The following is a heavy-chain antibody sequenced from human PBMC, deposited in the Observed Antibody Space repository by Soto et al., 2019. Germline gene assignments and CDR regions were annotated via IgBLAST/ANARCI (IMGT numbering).Heavy chain of an antibody. D-gene: IGHD1-26*01. J-gene: IGHJ6*02. Sequence: SETLSLTCTFSGGSMMTYYWGWIRQPAGKPLEWIGRIYPSGTTNYSPSLKSRVTLSLDTSKNQFSLNLSSVTAADTAVYYCAREGASGFGMDVWGQGTTVTVSS. CDR1: GGSMMTYY. CDR2: IYPSGTT. V-gene: IGHV4-4*07. CDR3: AREGASGFGMDV.